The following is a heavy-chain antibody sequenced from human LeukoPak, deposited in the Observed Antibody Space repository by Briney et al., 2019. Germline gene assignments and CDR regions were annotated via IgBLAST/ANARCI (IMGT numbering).Heavy chain of an antibody. CDR3: ARVEADYYYYYMDV. J-gene: IGHJ6*03. D-gene: IGHD6-19*01. V-gene: IGHV4-34*01. CDR1: GRSFSGYY. Sequence: PSDTLSLTCAVYGRSFSGYYWIWIRQPPGKGLEWSGEINHSGSTNYNPSLKSRVTISVDTSKTQSSLKLSSVTAADTAVYYCARVEADYYYYYMDVWGKGTTVTISS. CDR2: INHSGST.